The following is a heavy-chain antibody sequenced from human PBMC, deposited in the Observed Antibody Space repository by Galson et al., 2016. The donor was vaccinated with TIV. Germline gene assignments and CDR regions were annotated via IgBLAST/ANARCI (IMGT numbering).Heavy chain of an antibody. J-gene: IGHJ4*02. CDR1: EVIVSNNY. D-gene: IGHD4/OR15-4a*01. CDR2: IYTNGRT. Sequence: SLRLSCAASEVIVSNNYMSWVRQAPGKGLEWISVIYTNGRTFCADSVKGRFTISRDSSKNTLYLQMNSLRPEDTALYYCARQNDYLYYFNYWGQGTLVTVSS. CDR3: ARQNDYLYYFNY. V-gene: IGHV3-53*05.